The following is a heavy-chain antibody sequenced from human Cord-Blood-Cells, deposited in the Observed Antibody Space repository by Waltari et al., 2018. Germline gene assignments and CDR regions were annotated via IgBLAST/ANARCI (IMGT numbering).Heavy chain of an antibody. V-gene: IGHV4-4*07. CDR2: IYTSGST. J-gene: IGHJ4*02. D-gene: IGHD6-6*01. CDR1: GGSISSYY. CDR3: AREGVAARLYYFDY. Sequence: QVQLQESGPGLVKPSETLSLTCTVSGGSISSYYWSWIRQPAGKGREWIGRIYTSGSTNYNPPLKSRVTMSVDTSKNQFSLKLSSVTAADTAVYYCAREGVAARLYYFDYWGQGTLVTVSS.